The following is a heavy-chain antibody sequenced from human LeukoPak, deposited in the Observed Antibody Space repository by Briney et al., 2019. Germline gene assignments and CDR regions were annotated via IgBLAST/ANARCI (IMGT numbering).Heavy chain of an antibody. Sequence: GASVKVSCKASGGSYAISWVRQAPGQGLEWMGRIIPSLGIANYAQKFQGRVTITADKSTSTAYMELVGLTSEDTAVYYCTALHSGYDSDGVPFDQWGQGTLVTVSS. CDR2: IIPSLGIA. D-gene: IGHD5-12*01. V-gene: IGHV1-69*04. CDR1: GGSYA. CDR3: TALHSGYDSDGVPFDQ. J-gene: IGHJ4*02.